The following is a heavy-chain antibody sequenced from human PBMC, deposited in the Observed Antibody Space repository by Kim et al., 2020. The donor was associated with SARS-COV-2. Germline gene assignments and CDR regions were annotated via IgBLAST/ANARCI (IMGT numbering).Heavy chain of an antibody. J-gene: IGHJ4*02. CDR2: GNK. CDR3: ARGYGGGWY. Sequence: GNKKYAQKFQGRVTITRDTSASTAYMELSSLRSEDTAVYYCARGYGGGWYWGQGTLVTVSS. V-gene: IGHV1-3*01. D-gene: IGHD4-17*01.